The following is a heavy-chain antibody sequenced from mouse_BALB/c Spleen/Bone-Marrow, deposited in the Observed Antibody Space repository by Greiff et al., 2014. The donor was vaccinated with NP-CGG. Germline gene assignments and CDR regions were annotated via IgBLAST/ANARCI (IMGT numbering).Heavy chain of an antibody. CDR3: TRRGIYDERTAMDY. V-gene: IGHV5-6*01. CDR1: GFTFSSYG. J-gene: IGHJ4*01. D-gene: IGHD2-12*01. CDR2: INSGGTNT. Sequence: VQLQQSGGDLVYPGGSLKLSCAASGFTFSSYGMSWVRQTPDTRLEWVATINSGGTNTYYPDSMKGRFTISRDNAKNTLYLQMSSLRSEDTAMYYCTRRGIYDERTAMDYWGRGTSVTVSS.